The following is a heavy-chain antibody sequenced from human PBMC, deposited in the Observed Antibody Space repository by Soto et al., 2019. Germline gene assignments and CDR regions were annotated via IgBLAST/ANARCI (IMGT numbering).Heavy chain of an antibody. CDR3: SRHSSYYYDSSAYYDS. CDR1: GAPNSTGNW. J-gene: IGHJ5*01. V-gene: IGHV4-4*02. CDR2: IYHGGNT. Sequence: QVHLQESGPGLVQSSGTLSLTCGVSGAPNSTGNWWTWVRQPPGKGLEWIGEIYHGGNTNYRPSLKSRVTISVDKAKNQFSLRLSSVTAADTAVYYCSRHSSYYYDSSAYYDSWGQGALVTVSS. D-gene: IGHD3-22*01.